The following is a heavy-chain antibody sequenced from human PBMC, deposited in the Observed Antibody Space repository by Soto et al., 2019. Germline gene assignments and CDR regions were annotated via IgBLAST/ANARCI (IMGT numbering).Heavy chain of an antibody. CDR1: GDSFSTSY. CDR2: IHSTGNS. CDR3: ASGALNYDLWSGPINGGMDV. D-gene: IGHD3-3*01. V-gene: IGHV4-4*07. Sequence: PSETLSLTCSVSGDSFSTSYWSWIRQPAEKRPEWIGRIHSTGNSHYNPSLRSRVSMSMDTSKKEIYLELTSVTAADTAVYYCASGALNYDLWSGPINGGMDVWGQGTTVTVSS. J-gene: IGHJ6*02.